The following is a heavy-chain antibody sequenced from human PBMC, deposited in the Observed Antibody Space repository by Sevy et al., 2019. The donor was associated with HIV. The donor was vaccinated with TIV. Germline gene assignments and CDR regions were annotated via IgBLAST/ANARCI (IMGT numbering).Heavy chain of an antibody. D-gene: IGHD3-22*01. J-gene: IGHJ4*02. Sequence: GGSLRLSCAASGFTFSNAWMSWVRQAPGKVLEWVGRIKSKTDGGTTDYAAPVKGRFTISRDDSKNTLYLQMNSLKTEDTAVYYCTTTTYYYDSSGHVDYWGQGTLVTVSS. V-gene: IGHV3-15*01. CDR2: IKSKTDGGTT. CDR1: GFTFSNAW. CDR3: TTTTYYYDSSGHVDY.